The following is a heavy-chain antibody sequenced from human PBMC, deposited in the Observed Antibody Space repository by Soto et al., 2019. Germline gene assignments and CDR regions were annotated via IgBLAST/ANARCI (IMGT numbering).Heavy chain of an antibody. J-gene: IGHJ4*02. CDR2: IYSGGST. CDR1: GFTVSSNY. Sequence: GGSLRLSCAASGFTVSSNYMSWVRQAPGKGLEWVSVIYSGGSTYYADSVKGRFTISRDNSKNTLYLQMNSLRAEDTDVYYCAREGDSGWYYFDYWGQGTLVTVSS. V-gene: IGHV3-53*01. CDR3: AREGDSGWYYFDY. D-gene: IGHD6-19*01.